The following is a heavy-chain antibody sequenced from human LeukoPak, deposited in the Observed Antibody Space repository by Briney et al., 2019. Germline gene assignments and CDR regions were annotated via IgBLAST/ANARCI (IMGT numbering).Heavy chain of an antibody. Sequence: PTGRSLRLSCAASGFTFSSYAMHWVRQAPGKGLEWVAVISYDGSNKYYADSVKGRFTISRDNSKNTLYLQMNSLRAEDTAVYYCARDQYYYDSSGYRNWFDPWGQGTLVTVSS. CDR1: GFTFSSYA. D-gene: IGHD3-22*01. CDR2: ISYDGSNK. V-gene: IGHV3-30*01. CDR3: ARDQYYYDSSGYRNWFDP. J-gene: IGHJ5*02.